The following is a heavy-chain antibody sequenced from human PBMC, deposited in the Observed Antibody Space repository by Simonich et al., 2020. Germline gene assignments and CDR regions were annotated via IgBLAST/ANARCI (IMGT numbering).Heavy chain of an antibody. CDR3: ARDREVYGSGSYYNY. V-gene: IGHV3-7*01. CDR1: GFTFSSYW. Sequence: EVQLVESGGGLVQPGGSLRLSCAASGFTFSSYWMSWVRQAPGKGLEWVANIKQDESEKYYVESVKGRCTISRDNAKNSLYLQMNSLRAEDTAVYYCARDREVYGSGSYYNYWGQGTLVTVSS. CDR2: IKQDESEK. D-gene: IGHD3-10*01. J-gene: IGHJ4*02.